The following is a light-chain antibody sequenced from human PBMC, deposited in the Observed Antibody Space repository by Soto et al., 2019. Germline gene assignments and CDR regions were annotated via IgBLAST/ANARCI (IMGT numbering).Light chain of an antibody. CDR3: CSYAGSRV. V-gene: IGLV2-23*01. J-gene: IGLJ3*02. Sequence: QSALTQPASVSGSPGQSITISCTGTSSDVGSYNLVSWYQQHPGKAPKLMIYEGSKRPSGVSNRFSGSKSHNTASLTISGLQAEDEADYYCCSYAGSRVFGGGTKVTVL. CDR2: EGS. CDR1: SSDVGSYNL.